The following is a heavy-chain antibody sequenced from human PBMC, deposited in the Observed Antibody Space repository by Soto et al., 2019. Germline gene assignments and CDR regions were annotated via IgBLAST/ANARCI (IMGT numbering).Heavy chain of an antibody. CDR1: GDFINNYY. CDR2: IYYSGST. V-gene: IGHV4-59*08. J-gene: IGHJ4*02. CDR3: ARVKQWLVDY. D-gene: IGHD6-19*01. Sequence: ETLSLTCTVSGDFINNYYWSWIRQPPGKGLEWIGYIYYSGSTNYNPSLKSRVTMSVDTSKNQFSLKLSSVTAADTAVYYCARVKQWLVDYWGQGTLVTV.